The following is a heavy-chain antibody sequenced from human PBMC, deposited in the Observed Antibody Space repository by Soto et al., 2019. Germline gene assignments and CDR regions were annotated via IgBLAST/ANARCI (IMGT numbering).Heavy chain of an antibody. Sequence: QVQLVQSGAEVKKPGSSVKVSCKASGGTFSSYAISWVRQAPGQGLEWMGGIIPIFGTANYAQKFQGRVTITADESTSTAYMELSSLRSEDTAVYYCAQTPDYDFWSGYQGEDGIVADYGMDVWGQGTTVTVSS. CDR3: AQTPDYDFWSGYQGEDGIVADYGMDV. CDR1: GGTFSSYA. D-gene: IGHD3-3*01. V-gene: IGHV1-69*01. CDR2: IIPIFGTA. J-gene: IGHJ6*02.